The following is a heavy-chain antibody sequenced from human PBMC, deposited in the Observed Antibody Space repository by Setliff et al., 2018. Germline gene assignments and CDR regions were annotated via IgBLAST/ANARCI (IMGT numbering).Heavy chain of an antibody. J-gene: IGHJ5*02. CDR3: ARASWYYDFWSGSEGSGWFDP. CDR1: GGSISSHY. D-gene: IGHD3-3*01. V-gene: IGHV4-59*11. CDR2: IHYSGSI. Sequence: LSLTCTVSGGSISSHYWSWIRQPPGKGLEWIGYIHYSGSINYNPSLKSRVTISVDTSKNQFSLKMTSMTAADTAVYYCARASWYYDFWSGSEGSGWFDPWGQGTLVTVSS.